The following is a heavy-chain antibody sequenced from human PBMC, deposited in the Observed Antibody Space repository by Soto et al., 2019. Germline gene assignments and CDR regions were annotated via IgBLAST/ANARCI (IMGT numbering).Heavy chain of an antibody. CDR1: GGTFSSYA. J-gene: IGHJ5*02. CDR3: ARDRGEDRSSWYAPRYNWFDP. CDR2: IIPIFGTA. V-gene: IGHV1-69*13. Sequence: ASVKVSCKASGGTFSSYAISWVRQAPGQGLEWMGGIIPIFGTANYAQKFQGRVTITADESTSTAYMELSSLRSEDTAVYYCARDRGEDRSSWYAPRYNWFDPWGQGTLVTVSS. D-gene: IGHD6-13*01.